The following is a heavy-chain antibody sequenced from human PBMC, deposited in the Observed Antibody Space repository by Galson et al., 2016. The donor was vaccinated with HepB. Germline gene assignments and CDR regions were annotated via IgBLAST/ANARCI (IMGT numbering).Heavy chain of an antibody. D-gene: IGHD5-18*01. J-gene: IGHJ6*02. CDR1: GGPISTYY. CDR2: FFYTGST. V-gene: IGHV4-59*01. CDR3: ARVDPAMVSYYYYAMDV. Sequence: ETLSLTCTVSGGPISTYYWSWIRQPPGKGLEWIGYFFYTGSTNYNPSLKSRVTMSVDTSKNQFSLKVSSVTAADTAVYYCARVDPAMVSYYYYAMDVWGQGTTVIVSS.